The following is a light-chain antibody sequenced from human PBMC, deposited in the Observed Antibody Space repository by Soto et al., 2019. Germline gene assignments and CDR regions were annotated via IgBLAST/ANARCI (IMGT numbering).Light chain of an antibody. Sequence: QSALTQPASVSGSPGQSIIISCTGTSSDVGGYNYVSWYQQLPGKAPKLMIYDVSNRPSGVSDRFSGSKSGNTASLTISGLQAEDEADYYCSSYTSSGTLVFGGGTKLTVL. CDR1: SSDVGGYNY. V-gene: IGLV2-14*01. CDR2: DVS. J-gene: IGLJ3*02. CDR3: SSYTSSGTLV.